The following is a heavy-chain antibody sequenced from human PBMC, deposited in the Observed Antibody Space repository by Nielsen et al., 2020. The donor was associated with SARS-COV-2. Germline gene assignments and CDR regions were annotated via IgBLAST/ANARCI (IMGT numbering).Heavy chain of an antibody. CDR3: ARARDGYNSFDY. Sequence: GGSLRLSCAASGFTFSSYGMHWVRQAPGKGLEWVAVISYDGSNKYYADSVKGRFTISRDNSKNTLYLQMNSLRAEDTAVYYCARARDGYNSFDYWGQGTLVTVSS. CDR1: GFTFSSYG. J-gene: IGHJ4*02. V-gene: IGHV3-30*03. D-gene: IGHD5-24*01. CDR2: ISYDGSNK.